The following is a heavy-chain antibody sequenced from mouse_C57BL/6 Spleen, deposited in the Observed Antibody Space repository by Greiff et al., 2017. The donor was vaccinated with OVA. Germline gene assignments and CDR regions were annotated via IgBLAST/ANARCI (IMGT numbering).Heavy chain of an antibody. CDR3: ARALYYYGSSDWYFDV. J-gene: IGHJ1*03. CDR1: GFTFSSYA. CDR2: ISDGGSYT. V-gene: IGHV5-4*01. D-gene: IGHD1-1*01. Sequence: DVQLVESGGGLVKPGGSLKLSCAASGFTFSSYAMSWVRQTPEKRLEWVATISDGGSYTYYPDNVKGRFTISRDNAKNNLYLQMSHLKSEDTAMYYCARALYYYGSSDWYFDVWGTGTTVTVSS.